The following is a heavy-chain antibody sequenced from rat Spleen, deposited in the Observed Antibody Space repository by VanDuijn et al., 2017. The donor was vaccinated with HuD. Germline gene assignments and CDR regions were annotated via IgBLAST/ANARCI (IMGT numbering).Heavy chain of an antibody. Sequence: EVQLVESDGGLVQPGRSLKLSCAASGFTLSDHYMAWVRQTPTKGLEWVATISYGDSSGHSGTYYRDSVKGRFTISRDNAKSTLYLQMDSLRSEDTATYYCARLNYYDGTFDYWGQGVMVTVSS. J-gene: IGHJ2*01. CDR2: ISYGDSSGHSGT. CDR1: GFTLSDHY. D-gene: IGHD1-12*02. V-gene: IGHV5-29*01. CDR3: ARLNYYDGTFDY.